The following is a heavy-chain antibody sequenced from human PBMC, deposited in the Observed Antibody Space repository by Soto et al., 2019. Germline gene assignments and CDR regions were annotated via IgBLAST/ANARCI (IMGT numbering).Heavy chain of an antibody. Sequence: QVQLQQWGAGLLKPSETLSLTCAVYAGSFSGYYWSWIRQPPGKGLEWIGEINHSGSTNSNPSLKRRDTISVDTSENQFSLKLSSVTAADTAVYYCARGQPPRSGYRDFISFDCWGQGTLDTVSS. J-gene: IGHJ4*02. CDR2: INHSGST. V-gene: IGHV4-34*01. CDR1: AGSFSGYY. D-gene: IGHD6-25*01. CDR3: ARGQPPRSGYRDFISFDC.